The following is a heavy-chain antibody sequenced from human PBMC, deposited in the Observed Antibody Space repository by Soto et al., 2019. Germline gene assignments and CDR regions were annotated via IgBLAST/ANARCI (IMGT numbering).Heavy chain of an antibody. CDR2: IKQDGIEK. Sequence: GGSLRLSCAASGFSFSSYWMSWVRQAPGKGLEWLAGIKQDGIEKYYLASVKGRFTISRDNARNTLYLQLSSLRAADTAVYYCSRDKHDYAMWGQGTRVTVSS. CDR3: SRDKHDYAM. V-gene: IGHV3-7*03. D-gene: IGHD2-8*01. CDR1: GFSFSSYW. J-gene: IGHJ1*01.